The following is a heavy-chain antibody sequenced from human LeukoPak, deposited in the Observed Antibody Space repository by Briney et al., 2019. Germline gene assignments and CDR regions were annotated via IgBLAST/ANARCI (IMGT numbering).Heavy chain of an antibody. CDR1: GGSFSTYY. Sequence: SETLSLTCAVYGGSFSTYYWNWIRQPPGKGLEWIGEINHSGSTNYNPSLKSRLTISVDTSKNQFSLKLSSVTAADTAVYYCARGQRNYYDSSGYWLLNWGQGTLVTVSS. J-gene: IGHJ4*02. CDR3: ARGQRNYYDSSGYWLLN. D-gene: IGHD3-22*01. CDR2: INHSGST. V-gene: IGHV4-34*01.